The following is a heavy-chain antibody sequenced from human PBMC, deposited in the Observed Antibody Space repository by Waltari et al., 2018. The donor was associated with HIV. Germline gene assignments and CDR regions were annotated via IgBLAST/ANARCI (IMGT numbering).Heavy chain of an antibody. CDR3: ARGLSLGDRYRIDYFHY. CDR1: GFTFSRYW. CDR2: INSDGSNT. J-gene: IGHJ4*02. V-gene: IGHV3-74*01. D-gene: IGHD4-17*01. Sequence: EVQLVESGGGLVQPGGSLRLSCAASGFTFSRYWMHWFRQAPGKGLGWGSRINSDGSNTDYADSVSGRITISRDNAKNTLYLEMNSLRAEDTAVYYCARGLSLGDRYRIDYFHYWGQGALVTVSS.